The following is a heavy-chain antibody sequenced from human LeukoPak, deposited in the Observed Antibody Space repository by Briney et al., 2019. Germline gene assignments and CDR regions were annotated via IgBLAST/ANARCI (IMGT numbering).Heavy chain of an antibody. Sequence: PSETLSLTCTVSGGSISSSSYYWGWIRQPPGKGLEWIGSIYYSGSTYYNPSLKSRVTISVDTSKNQFSLKLSSVTAADTAVYYCAGQWELFYWGQGTLVTVSS. D-gene: IGHD1-26*01. CDR1: GGSISSSSYY. CDR3: AGQWELFY. CDR2: IYYSGST. V-gene: IGHV4-39*01. J-gene: IGHJ4*02.